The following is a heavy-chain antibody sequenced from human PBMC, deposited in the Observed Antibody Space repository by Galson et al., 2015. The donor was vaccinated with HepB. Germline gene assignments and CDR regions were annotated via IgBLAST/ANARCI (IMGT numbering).Heavy chain of an antibody. Sequence: SVKVSCKASGYTFTSYDINWVRQATGQGLEWMGWMNPNSGNTGYAQKFQGRVTMTRNTSISTAYMELSSLRSEDTAVYYCARAPGYCSGGSCYEIRSARTGFDPWGQGTLVTVSS. CDR2: MNPNSGNT. J-gene: IGHJ5*02. V-gene: IGHV1-8*01. D-gene: IGHD2-15*01. CDR3: ARAPGYCSGGSCYEIRSARTGFDP. CDR1: GYTFTSYD.